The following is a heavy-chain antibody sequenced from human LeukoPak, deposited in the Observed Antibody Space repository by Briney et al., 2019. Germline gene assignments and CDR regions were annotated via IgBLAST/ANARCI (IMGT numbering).Heavy chain of an antibody. J-gene: IGHJ5*02. CDR1: GYTFTGYY. CDR3: ARGRKPFSGTAISSGNWFDP. Sequence: ASVKVSCKASGYTFTGYYVHWVRQAPGQGLEWMGWINPNSGGTNYAQKFQGRVTMTRDTSISTAYMDLSRLRSDDTAVYYCARGRKPFSGTAISSGNWFDPWGQGTLVTVSS. CDR2: INPNSGGT. D-gene: IGHD3-10*02. V-gene: IGHV1-2*02.